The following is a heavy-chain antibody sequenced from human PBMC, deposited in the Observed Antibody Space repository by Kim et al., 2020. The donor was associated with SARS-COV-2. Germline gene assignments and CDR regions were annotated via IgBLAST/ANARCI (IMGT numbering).Heavy chain of an antibody. V-gene: IGHV3-33*05. CDR2: ISYDGSNK. Sequence: GGSLRLSCAASGFTFSSYGMHWVRQAPGKGLEWVAVISYDGSNKYYADSVKGRFTISRDNSKNTLYLQMNSLRAEDTAVYYCARDPAEGWWGQGTLVTVSS. CDR1: GFTFSSYG. J-gene: IGHJ4*02. D-gene: IGHD2-15*01. CDR3: ARDPAEGW.